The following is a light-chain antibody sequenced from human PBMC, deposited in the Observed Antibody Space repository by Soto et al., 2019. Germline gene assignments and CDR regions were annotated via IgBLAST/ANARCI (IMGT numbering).Light chain of an antibody. CDR2: AAS. CDR1: KGISQY. CDR3: QKDNCAPLT. J-gene: IGKJ3*01. V-gene: IGKV1-27*01. Sequence: DIQMTQSPSSLSASVGDRVTITCRASKGISQYLAWYKQKHGKVPKLLIYAASTLQSGVPSRFSGSGSGTDFTITISSLQPEDVAPYYGQKDNCAPLTFDPNTKVDIK.